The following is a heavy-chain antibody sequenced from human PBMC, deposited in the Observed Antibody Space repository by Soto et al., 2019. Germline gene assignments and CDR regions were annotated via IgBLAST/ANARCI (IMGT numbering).Heavy chain of an antibody. J-gene: IGHJ4*02. CDR2: ISAYNGNT. D-gene: IGHD3-3*02. CDR1: GYTFTSYG. Sequence: ASVKVSCKASGYTFTSYGMNWVRQAPVQVLEWMGWISAYNGNTNYAQKLQGSVTMTTDTSTSTAYMELRSLRSDDTAVYYCARDLSPYYFDYWGQGTLVTVSS. CDR3: ARDLSPYYFDY. V-gene: IGHV1-18*01.